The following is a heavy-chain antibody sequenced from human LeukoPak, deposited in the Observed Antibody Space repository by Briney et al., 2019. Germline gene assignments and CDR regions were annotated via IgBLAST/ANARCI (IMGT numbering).Heavy chain of an antibody. CDR3: AKGVGHGSGSYYISGHFDY. CDR2: ISGSGGST. CDR1: GFTFSSYA. J-gene: IGHJ4*02. V-gene: IGHV3-23*01. Sequence: QPGGSLRLSCEASGFTFSSYAMSWVRQAPGKGLEWVSAISGSGGSTYYADSVKGRFTISRDNSKNTLYLQMNSLRAEDTAVYYCAKGVGHGSGSYYISGHFDYWGQGTLVTVSS. D-gene: IGHD3-10*01.